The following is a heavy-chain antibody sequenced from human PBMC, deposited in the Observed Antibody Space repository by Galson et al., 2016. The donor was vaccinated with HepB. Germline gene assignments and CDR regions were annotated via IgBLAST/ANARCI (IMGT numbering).Heavy chain of an antibody. J-gene: IGHJ1*01. Sequence: SLRLSCAASDSTFINAWMNWVRQAPGKGLEWVSFITPTSSSIYYAESVKGRFTISRDSAEDSLYLQLNSLRAEDTAVYYCARDGGFCSDATCYYRKRWGQGTLVAVSS. V-gene: IGHV3-21*01. D-gene: IGHD2-15*01. CDR1: DSTFINAW. CDR3: ARDGGFCSDATCYYRKR. CDR2: ITPTSSSI.